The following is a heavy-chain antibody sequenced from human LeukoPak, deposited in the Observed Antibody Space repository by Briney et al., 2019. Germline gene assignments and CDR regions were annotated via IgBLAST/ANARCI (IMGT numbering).Heavy chain of an antibody. CDR2: VYYSGTT. J-gene: IGHJ4*02. CDR1: GGSISSHY. V-gene: IGHV4-59*11. D-gene: IGHD5-24*01. CDR3: ARGQGRDGDNLTP. Sequence: SETLSLTCTVSGGSISSHYWSWVRQPPGKGLEWIGYVYYSGTTNYNPSLKSRVTISVDTSKNQFSLKLTSVTPADTAVYYCARGQGRDGDNLTPWGQGTLVTVSS.